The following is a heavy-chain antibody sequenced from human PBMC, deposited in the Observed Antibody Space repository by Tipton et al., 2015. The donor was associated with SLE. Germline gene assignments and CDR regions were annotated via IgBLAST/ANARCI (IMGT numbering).Heavy chain of an antibody. Sequence: TLSLTCSVSGYSVSSSGYYWTWIRQRPGKGLEWLGYINYSGTTYYSPSLESRGAISFDTSKSQFSLQMRSVTAADTALYYCARLSPPTQILVDDGSDIWGQGTMVTVSS. D-gene: IGHD1-26*01. CDR1: GYSVSSSGYY. V-gene: IGHV4-31*03. J-gene: IGHJ3*02. CDR3: ARLSPPTQILVDDGSDI. CDR2: INYSGTT.